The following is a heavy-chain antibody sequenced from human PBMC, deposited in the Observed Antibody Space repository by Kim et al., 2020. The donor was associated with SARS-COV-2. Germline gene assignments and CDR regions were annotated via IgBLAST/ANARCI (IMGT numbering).Heavy chain of an antibody. J-gene: IGHJ6*02. D-gene: IGHD2-21*01. CDR3: ARRVIGLYYYGMDV. V-gene: IGHV5-51*01. Sequence: YSPYFHGQVTLSADKSISTAYLQWSSLKASDTAMYYCARRVIGLYYYGMDVWGQGTTVTVSS.